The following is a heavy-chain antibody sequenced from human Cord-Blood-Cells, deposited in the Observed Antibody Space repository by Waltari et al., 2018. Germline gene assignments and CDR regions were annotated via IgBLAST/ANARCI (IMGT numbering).Heavy chain of an antibody. CDR2: IYYRGST. J-gene: IGHJ3*02. CDR3: ARQGSGSYDAFDI. CDR1: GGSISSYY. D-gene: IGHD3-10*01. Sequence: QVQLQESGPGLVKPSETLSLTCTVSGGSISSYYWSWIRQPPGKGLEWIGYIYYRGSTNYNPALNSGVTRSGDTSKNQFSLKLSSVTAADTAVYYCARQGSGSYDAFDIWGQGTMVTVSS. V-gene: IGHV4-59*08.